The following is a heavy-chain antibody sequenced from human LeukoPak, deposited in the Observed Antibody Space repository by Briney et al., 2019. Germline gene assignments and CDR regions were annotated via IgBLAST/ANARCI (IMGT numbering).Heavy chain of an antibody. V-gene: IGHV4-61*02. CDR1: GGSISSGSSY. CDR3: ARAVRLVEYSFDY. D-gene: IGHD6-19*01. Sequence: SQTLSLTCTVSGGSISSGSSYWSWIRQPAGKGLEGIGRIYTSGSTNYNPSLKSRVTISVDTSKNQFSLKLSSVTAADTAVYYCARAVRLVEYSFDYWGQGTLVTVSS. CDR2: IYTSGST. J-gene: IGHJ4*02.